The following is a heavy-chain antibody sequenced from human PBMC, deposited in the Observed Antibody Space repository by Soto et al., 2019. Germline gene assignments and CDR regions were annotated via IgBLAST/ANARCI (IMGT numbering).Heavy chain of an antibody. CDR1: GFTFSAHC. CDR2: FRKKSSNSFT. Sequence: PGGSLRLSCVTSGFTFSAHCMAWVRQAPGKGLEWVGRFRKKSSNSFTSYSASVRGRFTNSRDVSYISLYLQMDSLKTEDRVLYDGARPPAESTTGDYWGQGILVPVSS. V-gene: IGHV3-72*01. D-gene: IGHD1-26*01. J-gene: IGHJ4*02. CDR3: ARPPAESTTGDY.